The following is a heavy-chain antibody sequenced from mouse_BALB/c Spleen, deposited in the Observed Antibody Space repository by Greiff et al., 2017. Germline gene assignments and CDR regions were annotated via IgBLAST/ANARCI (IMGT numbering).Heavy chain of an antibody. Sequence: VQGVESGAELVRPGTSVKISCKASGYTFTNYWLGWVKQRPGHGLEWIGDIYPGGGYTNYNEKFKGKATLTADTSSSTAYMQLSSLTSEDSAVYFCARDYYGSSYAMDYWGQGTSVTVSS. D-gene: IGHD1-1*01. V-gene: IGHV1-63*02. CDR3: ARDYYGSSYAMDY. CDR2: IYPGGGYT. CDR1: GYTFTNYW. J-gene: IGHJ4*01.